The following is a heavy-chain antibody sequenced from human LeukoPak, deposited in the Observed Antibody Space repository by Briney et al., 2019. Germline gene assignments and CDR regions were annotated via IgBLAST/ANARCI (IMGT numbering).Heavy chain of an antibody. D-gene: IGHD3-10*01. CDR3: ARYNAGSLDF. CDR1: EYSFSTNW. J-gene: IGHJ4*02. CDR2: IYPGDSQS. V-gene: IGHV5-51*01. Sequence: GESLKISCKAYEYSFSTNWIGWVRQMPGKGLEWMGLIYPGDSQSKYSPSFQGHVTFSADTSRNTAYLQWNSLKASDTAMYYCARYNAGSLDFWGQGTMIYVSS.